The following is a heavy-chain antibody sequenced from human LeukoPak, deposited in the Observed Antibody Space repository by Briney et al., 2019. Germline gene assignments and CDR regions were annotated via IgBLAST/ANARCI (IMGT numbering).Heavy chain of an antibody. D-gene: IGHD3-10*01. CDR2: IYYSGST. J-gene: IGHJ6*02. Sequence: SETLSLTCTVSGGSISSGGYYWRWIRQHPGKGLEWIGYIYYSGSTYYNPSLKSRVTISVDTSKNQFSLKLSSVTAADTAVYYCARDQDLWFGENYGMDVWGQGTTVTVSS. V-gene: IGHV4-30-4*08. CDR1: GGSISSGGYY. CDR3: ARDQDLWFGENYGMDV.